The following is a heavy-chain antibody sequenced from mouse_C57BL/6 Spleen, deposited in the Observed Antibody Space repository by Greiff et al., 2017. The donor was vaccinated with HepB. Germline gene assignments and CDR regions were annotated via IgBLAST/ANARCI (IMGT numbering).Heavy chain of an antibody. V-gene: IGHV1-50*01. CDR3: ARGYPLAY. J-gene: IGHJ3*01. Sequence: QVQLKQPGAELVKPGASVKLSCKASGYTFTSYWMQWVKQRPGQGLEWIGEIDPSDSYTNYNQKFKGKATLTVDTSSSTAYMQLSSLTSEDSAVYYCARGYPLAYWGQGTLVTVSA. CDR1: GYTFTSYW. CDR2: IDPSDSYT.